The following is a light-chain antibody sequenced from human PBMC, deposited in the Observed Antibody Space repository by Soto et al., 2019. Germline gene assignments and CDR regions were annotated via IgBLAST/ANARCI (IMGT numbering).Light chain of an antibody. CDR2: YDS. CDR1: NIGSKS. Sequence: SYELTQPPSVSVAPGKTATITCGGNNIGSKSVHWYQQKPGQAPVVVIYYDSDRPSGIPERFSGSNSGNTATLTISRVEAGDEADYYCQVWDSSSDHRVFGTGTKVTVL. J-gene: IGLJ1*01. V-gene: IGLV3-21*04. CDR3: QVWDSSSDHRV.